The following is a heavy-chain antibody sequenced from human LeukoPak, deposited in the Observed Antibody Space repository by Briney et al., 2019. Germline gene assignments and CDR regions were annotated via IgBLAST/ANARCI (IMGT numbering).Heavy chain of an antibody. Sequence: SETLSLTCTVSGVSISSTRYYWAWIRQPPGKGLEWIGSIYYSGRTYYNPSLKSRVTISVDTSKNQFSLKLSSLTVADTAVYYCARDFSYHVSGSYSHFDYWGQGILVTVSS. V-gene: IGHV4-39*07. D-gene: IGHD3-10*01. CDR3: ARDFSYHVSGSYSHFDY. CDR1: GVSISSTRYY. CDR2: IYYSGRT. J-gene: IGHJ4*02.